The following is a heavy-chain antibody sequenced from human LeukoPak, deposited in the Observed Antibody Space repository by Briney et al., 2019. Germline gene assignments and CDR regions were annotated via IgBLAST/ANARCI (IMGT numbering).Heavy chain of an antibody. CDR2: IIPIFGTA. D-gene: IGHD6-13*01. CDR1: GGTFSSYA. CDR3: ATWAAAGITSLAFDI. Sequence: SVKVSCKASGGTFSSYAISWVRQAPGQGLEWMGGIIPIFGTANYAQKFQGRVTMTEDTSTDTAYMELSSLRSEDTAVYYCATWAAAGITSLAFDIWGQGTMVTVSS. V-gene: IGHV1-69*06. J-gene: IGHJ3*02.